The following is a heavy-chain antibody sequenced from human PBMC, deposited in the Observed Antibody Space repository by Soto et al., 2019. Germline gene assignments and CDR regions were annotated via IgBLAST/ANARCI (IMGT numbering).Heavy chain of an antibody. J-gene: IGHJ6*03. V-gene: IGHV3-21*01. CDR1: GFSFSDYS. Sequence: EVQLVESGGGLVKPGGSLRLSCAASGFSFSDYSMNWVRQAPGKGLEWVSSISGSTSYTYYADSLKGRFTVSRDNAEKSVYLQMQSLSAEDAAVYYRARHGAFCSGTGCRDYYYYMDFWGKGTTVTVSS. D-gene: IGHD2-2*01. CDR2: ISGSTSYT. CDR3: ARHGAFCSGTGCRDYYYYMDF.